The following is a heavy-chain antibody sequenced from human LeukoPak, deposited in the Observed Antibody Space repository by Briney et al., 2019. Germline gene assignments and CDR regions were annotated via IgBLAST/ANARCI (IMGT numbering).Heavy chain of an antibody. CDR1: GFTFSSYE. V-gene: IGHV3-48*03. CDR3: ARGRVGATLLN. D-gene: IGHD1-26*01. Sequence: GGSLRLSCAASGFTFSSYEMNWVRQAPGKGLEWVSYISSSGSTIYYADSVKGRFTISRDNAKNSLYLQMNSLRAEDTAVYYCARGRVGATLLNWGQGTLVTVSS. CDR2: ISSSGSTI. J-gene: IGHJ4*02.